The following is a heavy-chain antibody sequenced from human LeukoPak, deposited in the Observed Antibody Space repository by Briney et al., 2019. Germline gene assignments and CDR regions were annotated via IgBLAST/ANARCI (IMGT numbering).Heavy chain of an antibody. CDR1: GFTFSSYW. D-gene: IGHD6-6*01. CDR2: IKQDGSEK. Sequence: GGSLRLSCAASGFTFSSYWMSWVRQTPGKGLEWVANIKQDGSEKYYVDSVKGRFTISRDNAKNSLYLQMNSLRAEDTAVYYCARGGGAARGYFDLWGRGTLVTVSS. CDR3: ARGGGAARGYFDL. V-gene: IGHV3-7*01. J-gene: IGHJ2*01.